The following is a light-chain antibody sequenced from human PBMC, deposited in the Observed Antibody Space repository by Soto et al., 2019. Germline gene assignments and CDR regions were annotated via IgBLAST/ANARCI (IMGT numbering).Light chain of an antibody. V-gene: IGKV3-20*01. CDR3: QKYGSSPWT. J-gene: IGKJ1*01. CDR2: GAS. Sequence: EIVLRQSPGTLSLSPGERATLSCRTSQSVSSSYLAWYQQKPGQAPRLLIYGASSRATGIPDRFSGSGSGTAFTLSISRLEPEDFGVYYCQKYGSSPWTFGQGTKVEIK. CDR1: QSVSSSY.